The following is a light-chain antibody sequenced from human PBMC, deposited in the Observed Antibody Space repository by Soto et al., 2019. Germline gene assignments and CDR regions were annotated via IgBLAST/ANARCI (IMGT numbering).Light chain of an antibody. Sequence: QSVLTQPASVSGSHGQSSTISCTGTSSDVGSYNLVSWYQQHPGKAPKLMIYEVSKRPSGVSNRFSGSKSGNTASLTISGLQAEDEADYYCCSYAGSKVFGTGTKVTV. J-gene: IGLJ1*01. CDR2: EVS. CDR3: CSYAGSKV. CDR1: SSDVGSYNL. V-gene: IGLV2-23*02.